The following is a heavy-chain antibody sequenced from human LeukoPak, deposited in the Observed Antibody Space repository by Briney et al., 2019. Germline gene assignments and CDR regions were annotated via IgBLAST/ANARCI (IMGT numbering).Heavy chain of an antibody. CDR2: INPNSGGT. D-gene: IGHD4-17*01. CDR1: GYTLTGYY. CDR3: ARVPDYGDFPDY. Sequence: RASVKVSCKASGYTLTGYYMHWVRQAPGQGLECMGWINPNSGGTNYAQKFRGRVTMTTDTSISTAYMELSRLRSTETAMYYCARVPDYGDFPDYWGQGTLVTVSS. V-gene: IGHV1-2*02. J-gene: IGHJ4*02.